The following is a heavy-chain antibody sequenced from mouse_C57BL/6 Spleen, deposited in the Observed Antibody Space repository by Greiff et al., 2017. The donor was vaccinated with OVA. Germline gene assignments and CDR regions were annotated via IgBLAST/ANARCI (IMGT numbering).Heavy chain of an antibody. CDR1: GYTFTSYW. D-gene: IGHD1-3*01. J-gene: IGHJ3*01. CDR3: ARGLRAY. Sequence: QVQLQQSGAELVKPGASVKLSCKASGYTFTSYWMQWVKQRPGQGLEWIGEIDPSDSYTNYNQKFKGKATLTVDTSSSTAYMQLSSLTSEDSAVYYCARGLRAYWGQGTLVTVSA. CDR2: IDPSDSYT. V-gene: IGHV1-50*01.